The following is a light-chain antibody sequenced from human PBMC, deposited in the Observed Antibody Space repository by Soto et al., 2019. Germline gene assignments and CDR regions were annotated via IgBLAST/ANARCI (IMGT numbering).Light chain of an antibody. Sequence: DIQITQSPFSMSASVGDRVTITCRASQSISRDLNWYQQTQGKAPNILIYAASTLESGVPSRFSGSGSGTDFTLTISSLQLEDFETYYCQQNYSTPLAFGGGTRLEIK. J-gene: IGKJ5*01. V-gene: IGKV1-39*01. CDR3: QQNYSTPLA. CDR2: AAS. CDR1: QSISRD.